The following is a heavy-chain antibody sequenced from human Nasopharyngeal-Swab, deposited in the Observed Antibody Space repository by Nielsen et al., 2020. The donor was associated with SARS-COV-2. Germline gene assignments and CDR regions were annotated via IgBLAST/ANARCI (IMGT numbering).Heavy chain of an antibody. CDR2: IYYSGST. D-gene: IGHD6-6*01. V-gene: IGHV4-39*01. CDR3: ARLGIAARWGY. Sequence: GSLRLSCTVSGGSISSSSYYWGWIRQPPGKGLEWIGSIYYSGSTYYNPSLKSRVTISVDTSKNQFPLKLSSVTAADTAVYYCARLGIAARWGYWGQGTLVTVSS. CDR1: GGSISSSSYY. J-gene: IGHJ4*02.